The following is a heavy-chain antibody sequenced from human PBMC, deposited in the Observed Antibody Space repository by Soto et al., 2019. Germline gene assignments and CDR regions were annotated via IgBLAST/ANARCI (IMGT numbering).Heavy chain of an antibody. CDR1: GFTFSSYA. CDR3: AKDPPRATVTTLSLPYYFDY. Sequence: GGSLRLSCAASGFTFSSYAMSWVRQAPGKGLEWVSAISGSGGSTYYADSVKGRFTISRDNSKNTLYLQMNSLRAEDTAVYYCAKDPPRATVTTLSLPYYFDYWGQGTLVTVSS. V-gene: IGHV3-23*01. D-gene: IGHD4-17*01. J-gene: IGHJ4*02. CDR2: ISGSGGST.